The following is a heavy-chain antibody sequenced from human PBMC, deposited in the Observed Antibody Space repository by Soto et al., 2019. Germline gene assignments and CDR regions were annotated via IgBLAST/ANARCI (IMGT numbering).Heavy chain of an antibody. CDR2: ISYDGTIK. CDR3: AKSRLGAPKNPLDY. J-gene: IGHJ4*02. CDR1: GFIFGNYG. Sequence: QALLVESGGGVVLPGRSLTLSCAASGFIFGNYGMHWVRQAPGKGLDWVAVISYDGTIKYFGDSVRGRFSISRDNSKKTLYLQMNSLRPEDTAVYYCAKSRLGAPKNPLDYWGQGTLVTVSS. D-gene: IGHD1-26*01. V-gene: IGHV3-30*18.